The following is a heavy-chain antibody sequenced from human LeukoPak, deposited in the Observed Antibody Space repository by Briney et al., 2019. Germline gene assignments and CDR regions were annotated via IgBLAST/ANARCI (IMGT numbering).Heavy chain of an antibody. CDR3: ARWWTGWAFDH. CDR1: GFTFSSSW. J-gene: IGHJ4*02. D-gene: IGHD3/OR15-3a*01. CDR2: IRHDGSEK. Sequence: GGSLRLSCAASGFTFSSSWMSWVRQAPGKGLEGVANIRHDGSEKYYADSVKGRFTIARDNAKNSLYLQMNSLRAEGTAVYYCARWWTGWAFDHWGQGTLLTVSS. V-gene: IGHV3-7*05.